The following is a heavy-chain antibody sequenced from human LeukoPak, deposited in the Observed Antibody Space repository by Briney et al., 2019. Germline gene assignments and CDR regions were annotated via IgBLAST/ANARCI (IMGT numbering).Heavy chain of an antibody. J-gene: IGHJ4*02. CDR2: IYYSGST. CDR1: GGSISSSSYY. V-gene: IGHV4-39*01. D-gene: IGHD3-10*01. CDR3: ASPGTDGSGRVIYY. Sequence: PSETLSLTCTASGGSISSSSYYWGWIRQPPGKGLEWIGSIYYSGSTYYNPSLKSRVTISVDTSKNQFSLKLSSVTAADTAVYYCASPGTDGSGRVIYYWGQGTLVTVSS.